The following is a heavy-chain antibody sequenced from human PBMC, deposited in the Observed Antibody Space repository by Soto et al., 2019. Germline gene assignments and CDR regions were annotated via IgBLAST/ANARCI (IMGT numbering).Heavy chain of an antibody. CDR3: ATVPHRYDGSGYLGRTFDI. CDR2: FDPEDGET. V-gene: IGHV1-24*01. CDR1: GYTLTELS. D-gene: IGHD3-22*01. Sequence: QVQLVQSGAEVKKPGASVKVSCKVSGYTLTELSMHWVRQAPGKGLEWMGGFDPEDGETIYAQKFQGRVTMTEDTSTDTAYMELSSLRSEDTAVYYCATVPHRYDGSGYLGRTFDIWGQGTMVTVSS. J-gene: IGHJ3*02.